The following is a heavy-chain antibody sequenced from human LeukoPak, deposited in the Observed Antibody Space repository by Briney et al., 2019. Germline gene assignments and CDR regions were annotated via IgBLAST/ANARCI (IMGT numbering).Heavy chain of an antibody. Sequence: SETLSLTCTVPGGSVNSYFWSWIRQPPGKGLEWIGYIYYSGSTNYNPSLRSRVTMSVDTSKNQFSLKLSSVTAADTAVYYCARDKGLPQAFDIWGQGTMVTVSS. V-gene: IGHV4-59*02. CDR3: ARDKGLPQAFDI. J-gene: IGHJ3*02. CDR2: IYYSGST. D-gene: IGHD5/OR15-5a*01. CDR1: GGSVNSYF.